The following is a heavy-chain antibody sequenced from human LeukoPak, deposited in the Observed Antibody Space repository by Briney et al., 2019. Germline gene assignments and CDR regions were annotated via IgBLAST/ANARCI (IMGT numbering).Heavy chain of an antibody. V-gene: IGHV3-7*01. Sequence: GRSLSLSCAASGFTFSNYWMAWVRQAPGKGPEWVANINLDGSQKYYVDSVKGRFTISRDNAENSLYLQMNSLRAEDTALYYCARKRPNYFDYWGQGTLVTVSS. J-gene: IGHJ4*02. CDR2: INLDGSQK. CDR1: GFTFSNYW. CDR3: ARKRPNYFDY.